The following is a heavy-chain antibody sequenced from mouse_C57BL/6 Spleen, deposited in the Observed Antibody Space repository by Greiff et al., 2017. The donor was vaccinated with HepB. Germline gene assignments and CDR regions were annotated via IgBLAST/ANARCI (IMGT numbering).Heavy chain of an antibody. J-gene: IGHJ4*01. CDR1: GFSLSTSDMG. D-gene: IGHD1-1*01. V-gene: IGHV8-12*01. Sequence: QVTLKESGPGILQSSQTLSLTCSFSGFSLSTSDMGVSWIRQPSGKGLEWLAHIYWDDDKRYNPSLKSRLTISKDTSRNQVFLKITSVDTADTATYYCARRPINYYGSSLYYYAMDYWGQGTSVTVSS. CDR3: ARRPINYYGSSLYYYAMDY. CDR2: IYWDDDK.